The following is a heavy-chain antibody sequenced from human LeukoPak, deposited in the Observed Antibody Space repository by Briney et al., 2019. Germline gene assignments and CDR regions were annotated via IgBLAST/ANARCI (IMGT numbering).Heavy chain of an antibody. D-gene: IGHD1-14*01. CDR1: GFTFSSYW. CDR3: ATGHQPGY. V-gene: IGHV3-7*03. Sequence: GGSLRLSCAASGFTFSSYWMTWVRQAPGKGLEWVANIKQAGSERCYGDSVKGRFTISRDNTKNSLFLQMNSLRVEDTAVYYCATGHQPGYWGQGTLVTVSS. J-gene: IGHJ4*02. CDR2: IKQAGSER.